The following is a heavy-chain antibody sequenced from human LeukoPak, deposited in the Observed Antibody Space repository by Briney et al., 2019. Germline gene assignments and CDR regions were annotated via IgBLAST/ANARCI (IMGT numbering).Heavy chain of an antibody. Sequence: GSLRLSCAASGFTFSSYAMHWVRQAPGKGLEWVAVISYDGSNKYYADSVRGRFTISRDNSKNTLYLQMNSLRAEDTAVYYCAKDYYDSSAYLFDYWGQGTLVIVSS. J-gene: IGHJ4*02. CDR2: ISYDGSNK. V-gene: IGHV3-30-3*01. D-gene: IGHD3-22*01. CDR3: AKDYYDSSAYLFDY. CDR1: GFTFSSYA.